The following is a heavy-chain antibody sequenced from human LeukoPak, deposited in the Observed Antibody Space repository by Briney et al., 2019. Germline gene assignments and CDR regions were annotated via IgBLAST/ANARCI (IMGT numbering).Heavy chain of an antibody. V-gene: IGHV3-7*03. J-gene: IGHJ4*02. CDR3: ARGRSGNLGYYFDY. CDR2: IKQDGSEK. D-gene: IGHD3-10*01. Sequence: ETLSLTCSVSGYSIRSGYQWGWIRQAPGKGLEWVANIKQDGSEKYYVDSVKGRFTISRDNAKNSLYLQMNSLRAEDTAVYYCARGRSGNLGYYFDYWGQGTLVTVSS. CDR1: GYSIRSGY.